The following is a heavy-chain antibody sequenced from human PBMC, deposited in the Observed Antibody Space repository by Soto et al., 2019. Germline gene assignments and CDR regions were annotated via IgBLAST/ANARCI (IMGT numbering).Heavy chain of an antibody. J-gene: IGHJ6*02. D-gene: IGHD3-10*01. CDR1: GGSFRGYY. Sequence: QVPLQQWGAGLLKPSETLSLTCAVYGGSFRGYYWSWIRQPPGKGLEWIGEIHHSGSTNYNPSLESRVTISVDTSKNQFSMKRSSVTAADTAVYYGEYGGHYGMYFWGQGTTVTVAS. CDR3: EYGGHYGMYF. V-gene: IGHV4-34*01. CDR2: IHHSGST.